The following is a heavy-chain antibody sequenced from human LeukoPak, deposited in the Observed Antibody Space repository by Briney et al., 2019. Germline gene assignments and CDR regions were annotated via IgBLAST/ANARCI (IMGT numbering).Heavy chain of an antibody. V-gene: IGHV4-39*01. Sequence: SETLSLTCTVSGDSISTSNSYWGWIRQPPGKGLEWIGSIYYSGNTYYNASLKSRVTISVDTSKNQFSLKLSSVTAADTAVYYCARLPQPSDILTAYANSFDYWGQGSLVTVSS. CDR3: ARLPQPSDILTAYANSFDY. J-gene: IGHJ4*02. CDR2: IYYSGNT. CDR1: GDSISTSNSY. D-gene: IGHD3-9*01.